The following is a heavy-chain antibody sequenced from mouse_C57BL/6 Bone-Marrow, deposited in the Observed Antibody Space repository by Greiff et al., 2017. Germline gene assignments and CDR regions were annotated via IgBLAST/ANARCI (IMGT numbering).Heavy chain of an antibody. J-gene: IGHJ3*01. Sequence: EVKLMESGGGLVKPGGSLKLSCAASGFTFSDSGMPWVRQAPEKGLEWVAYISSGSSTIYYADTVKGRFTISRDNAKNTLFLQMTSLRSEDTAMYYCARNYGSSSFAYWGQGTLVTVSA. D-gene: IGHD1-1*01. V-gene: IGHV5-17*01. CDR3: ARNYGSSSFAY. CDR2: ISSGSSTI. CDR1: GFTFSDSG.